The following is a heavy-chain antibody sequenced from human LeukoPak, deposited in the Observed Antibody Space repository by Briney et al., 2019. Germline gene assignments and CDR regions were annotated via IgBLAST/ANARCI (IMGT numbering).Heavy chain of an antibody. CDR1: GFTVSRNY. V-gene: IGHV4-39*01. Sequence: GSLRLSCTASGFTVSRNYMSWVRQAPGKGLEWIGSIYYSGSTYYNPSLKSRVTISVDTSKNQFSLKLSSVTAADTAVYYCARHWQGIAVANWFDPWGQGTLVTVSS. CDR2: IYYSGST. J-gene: IGHJ5*02. D-gene: IGHD6-19*01. CDR3: ARHWQGIAVANWFDP.